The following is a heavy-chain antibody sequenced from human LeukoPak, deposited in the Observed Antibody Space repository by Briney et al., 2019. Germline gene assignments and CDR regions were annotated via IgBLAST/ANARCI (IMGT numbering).Heavy chain of an antibody. V-gene: IGHV4-34*01. CDR3: AREKIVAVVAATVHFDY. CDR1: GGSFSGYY. J-gene: IGHJ4*02. D-gene: IGHD2-15*01. Sequence: SETLSLTCAVYGGSFSGYYWSWIRQPPGKGLEWIGEINHSGSTNYNPSLKSRVTISVDTSKNQFSLKLSSVTAADTAVYYCAREKIVAVVAATVHFDYWGQGTLVTVSS. CDR2: INHSGST.